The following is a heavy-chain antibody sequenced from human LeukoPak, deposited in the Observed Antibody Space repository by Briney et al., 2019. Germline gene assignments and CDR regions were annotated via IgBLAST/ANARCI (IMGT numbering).Heavy chain of an antibody. V-gene: IGHV3-7*05. CDR1: GFTFSGYW. Sequence: PGGSLRLSCAASGFTFSGYWMSWVRQDPGKGLEWVANIKQDGSEKYYVDSVKGQFTISRDNAKNSLYLQMNSLRAEDTAVYYCTRDRSGQDWGQGTLVTVSS. D-gene: IGHD1-1*01. CDR2: IKQDGSEK. J-gene: IGHJ4*02. CDR3: TRDRSGQD.